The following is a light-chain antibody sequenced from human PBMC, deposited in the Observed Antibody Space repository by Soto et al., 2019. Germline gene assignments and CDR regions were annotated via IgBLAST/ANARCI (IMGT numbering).Light chain of an antibody. CDR3: QQYHSYSDP. V-gene: IGKV1-5*03. CDR2: KAS. CDR1: QSISSW. J-gene: IGKJ2*01. Sequence: DIQMTQSPSTLSASVGDRVTITCRASQSISSWLAWYQQKPGKAPKLLIYKASSLESGVPSRFSGSGSGTEFTLTISSLQPDDFAPYYCQQYHSYSDPFGQGTKLELK.